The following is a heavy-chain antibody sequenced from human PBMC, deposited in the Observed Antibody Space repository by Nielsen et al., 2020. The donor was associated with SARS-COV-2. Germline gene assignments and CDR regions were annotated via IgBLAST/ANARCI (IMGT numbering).Heavy chain of an antibody. V-gene: IGHV3-33*01. CDR2: IWYDGSNR. CDR3: AREGIDYIDSPGFSFDY. CDR1: GFTFRRYG. D-gene: IGHD4-17*01. Sequence: GGSMRLSCAASGFTFRRYGMHRVRKATGKGLEWVAVIWYDGSNRYFADYVKGRFTISRDNSNNILYLQMDSLRAEDTAVYYCAREGIDYIDSPGFSFDYWGQGTLVTVSS. J-gene: IGHJ4*02.